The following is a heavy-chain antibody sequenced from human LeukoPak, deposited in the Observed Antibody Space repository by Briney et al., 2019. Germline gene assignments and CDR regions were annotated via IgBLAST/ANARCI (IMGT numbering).Heavy chain of an antibody. CDR3: ARDDDYYGMDV. CDR2: INSDGSST. CDR1: GFTFSSYW. J-gene: IGHJ6*02. Sequence: GGSLRLSCAASGFTFSSYWMHWVRQAPGKGLVWVSRINSDGSSTSYADSVKGRFTIPRDNAKNTLYLQMNSLRAEDTAVYYCARDDDYYGMDVWGQGTTVTVSS. V-gene: IGHV3-74*01.